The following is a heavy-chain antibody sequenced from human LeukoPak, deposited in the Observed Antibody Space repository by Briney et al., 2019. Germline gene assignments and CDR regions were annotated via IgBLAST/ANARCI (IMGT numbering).Heavy chain of an antibody. J-gene: IGHJ4*02. CDR2: ISSSGSTI. V-gene: IGHV3-48*01. CDR3: AISGSYWAWAH. CDR1: GFSFSVYW. Sequence: GGSLRLSCAASGFSFSVYWMHWVRQAPGKGLEWVSYISSSGSTIYYADSVKGRFTISRDNSKNTLYLQMNSLRAEDTAVYYCAISGSYWAWAHWGQGTLVTISS. D-gene: IGHD1-26*01.